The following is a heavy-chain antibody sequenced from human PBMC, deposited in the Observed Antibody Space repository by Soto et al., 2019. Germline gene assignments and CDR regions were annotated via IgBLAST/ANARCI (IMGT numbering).Heavy chain of an antibody. Sequence: EVQLVESGGVVVQPGGSLRLSCAASGFTFDDYTMHCVRQAPGKGLKWVSLISWDGGSTYYADSVKGRFTISRDNSKKSMYLQMNSMRTEDTALYYCAKDSQRAVAGTNWDYWGQGTLGTVSS. D-gene: IGHD6-19*01. J-gene: IGHJ4*02. V-gene: IGHV3-43*01. CDR1: GFTFDDYT. CDR3: AKDSQRAVAGTNWDY. CDR2: ISWDGGST.